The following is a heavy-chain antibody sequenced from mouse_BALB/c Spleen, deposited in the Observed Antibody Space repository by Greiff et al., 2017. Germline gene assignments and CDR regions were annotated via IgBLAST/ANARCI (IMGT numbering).Heavy chain of an antibody. V-gene: IGHV3-8*02. D-gene: IGHD1-1*01. CDR2: ISYSGST. CDR3: ARPSITTVVATPFAY. CDR1: GDSITSGY. J-gene: IGHJ3*01. Sequence: EVKLVGSGPSLVKPSQTLSLTCSVTGDSITSGYWNWIRKFPGNKLEYMGYISYSGSTYYNPSLKSRISITRDTSKNQYYLQLNSVTTEDTATYYCARPSITTVVATPFAYWGQGTLVTVSA.